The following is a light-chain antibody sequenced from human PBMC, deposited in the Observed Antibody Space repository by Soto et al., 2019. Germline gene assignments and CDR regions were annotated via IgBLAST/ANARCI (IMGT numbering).Light chain of an antibody. J-gene: IGKJ3*01. Sequence: DIQMTQSPSSLSASVGDRVTITCRASQRISSYLNWYQQKPGKAPKLLIYAASSLQSGVPSRFSGSGSGTDFTLTISSLQPEDFATYYCHQSYSTLVFTFGPGTKVDIK. V-gene: IGKV1-39*01. CDR2: AAS. CDR1: QRISSY. CDR3: HQSYSTLVFT.